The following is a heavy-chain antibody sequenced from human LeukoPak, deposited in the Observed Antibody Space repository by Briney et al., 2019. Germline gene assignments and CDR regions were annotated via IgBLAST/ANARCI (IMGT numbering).Heavy chain of an antibody. CDR3: AKYQSGSGYDY. J-gene: IGHJ4*02. Sequence: GRSLRLSCAASGFTFSSYAMSWVRQPPGKWLEWVSGITNGGFGTYYAQSVKGRFTISRDNSKNTLYLQMSSLRAEDTALYYCAKYQSGSGYDYWGQGTLVTVSS. D-gene: IGHD5-12*01. V-gene: IGHV3-23*01. CDR2: ITNGGFGT. CDR1: GFTFSSYA.